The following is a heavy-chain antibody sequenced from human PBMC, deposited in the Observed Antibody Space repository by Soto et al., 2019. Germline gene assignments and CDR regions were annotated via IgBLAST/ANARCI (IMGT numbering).Heavy chain of an antibody. D-gene: IGHD2-15*01. V-gene: IGHV3-23*01. CDR3: ARGVLCSAGTGLNWEHFDY. CDR2: ISSAADGT. Sequence: GGSLRLSCAASGFTFSSNIMTWVRQAPGKGLEWVSAISSAADGTYYTDSVKGRFTISRDNSQNTLYVQMNSLRADDTAVYYSARGVLCSAGTGLNWEHFDYWGRGTLVTVSS. J-gene: IGHJ4*02. CDR1: GFTFSSNI.